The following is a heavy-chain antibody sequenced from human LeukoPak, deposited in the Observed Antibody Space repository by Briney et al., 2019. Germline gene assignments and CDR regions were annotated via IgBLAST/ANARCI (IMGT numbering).Heavy chain of an antibody. J-gene: IGHJ6*03. CDR2: INPNSGGT. D-gene: IGHD7-27*01. V-gene: IGHV1-2*02. CDR1: GYTFTGYY. CDR3: ARGGGELGIPYYYMDV. Sequence: GASVKVSCKASGYTFTGYYMHWVRQAPGQGLEWMGWINPNSGGTNYAQKFQGRVTMTRDTSISTAYMELSRLRSDDAAVYYCARGGGELGIPYYYMDVWGKGTTVTVSS.